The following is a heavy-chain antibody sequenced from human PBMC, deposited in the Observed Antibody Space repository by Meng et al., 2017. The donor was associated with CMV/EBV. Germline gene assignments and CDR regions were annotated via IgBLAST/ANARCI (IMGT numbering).Heavy chain of an antibody. CDR3: ARVQVRGEMATPAGY. Sequence: GQLWPLGARVKKPGASVKVSCKASGYTFTGYYMHWVRQAPGQGLEWMGWINPNSGGTNYAQKFQGRVTMTRDTSISTAYMELSRLRSDDTAVYYCARVQVRGEMATPAGYWGQGTLVTVSS. D-gene: IGHD5-24*01. CDR1: GYTFTGYY. CDR2: INPNSGGT. J-gene: IGHJ4*02. V-gene: IGHV1-2*02.